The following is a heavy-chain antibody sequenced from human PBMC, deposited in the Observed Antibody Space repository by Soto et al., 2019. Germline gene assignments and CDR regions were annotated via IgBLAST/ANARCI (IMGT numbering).Heavy chain of an antibody. CDR2: IVVGSGNT. CDR3: AADRGYYYDSSGYFY. CDR1: GFTFTSSA. D-gene: IGHD3-22*01. Sequence: GPSVKVSCKASGFTFTSSAMQWVRQARGQRLEWIGWIVVGSGNTNYAQKFQERVTITRDMSTSTAYMELSSLRSEDTAVYYCAADRGYYYDSSGYFYWGQGTLVTVSS. V-gene: IGHV1-58*02. J-gene: IGHJ4*02.